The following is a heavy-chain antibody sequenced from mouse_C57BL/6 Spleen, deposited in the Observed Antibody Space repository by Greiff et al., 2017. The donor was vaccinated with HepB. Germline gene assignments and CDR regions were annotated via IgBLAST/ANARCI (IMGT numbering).Heavy chain of an antibody. D-gene: IGHD2-14*01. CDR3: ARDAYYRDAMDY. CDR1: GFTFSSYA. V-gene: IGHV5-4*01. J-gene: IGHJ4*01. Sequence: EVQGVESGGGLVKPGGSLKLSCAASGFTFSSYAMSWVRQTPEKRLEWVATISDGGSYTYYPDNVKGRFTISRDNAKNNLYLQMSHLKSEDTAMYYCARDAYYRDAMDYWGQGTSVTVSS. CDR2: ISDGGSYT.